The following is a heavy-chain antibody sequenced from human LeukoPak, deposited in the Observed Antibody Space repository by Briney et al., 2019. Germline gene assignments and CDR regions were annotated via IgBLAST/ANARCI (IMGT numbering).Heavy chain of an antibody. V-gene: IGHV4-61*02. D-gene: IGHD3-16*01. CDR1: GGSISSGSYY. CDR3: ARYDYVWGSGWFDP. Sequence: ASQTLSLTCTVSGGSISSGSYYWSWIRQPAGKGLEWIGRIYTSGSTNYNPSLKSRVTISVDTSKNQFSLKLSSVTAADTAVYYCARYDYVWGSGWFDPWGQGTLATVSS. J-gene: IGHJ5*02. CDR2: IYTSGST.